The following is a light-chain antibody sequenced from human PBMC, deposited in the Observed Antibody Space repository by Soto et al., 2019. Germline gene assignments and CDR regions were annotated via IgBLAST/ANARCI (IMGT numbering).Light chain of an antibody. CDR3: QSYDSSLSAVV. CDR1: SSNIGAGYD. V-gene: IGLV1-40*01. Sequence: QSVLTQPPSVSGAPGQRVTISCTGSSSNIGAGYDVHWYQQLPGTAPKLLIYGNSNRPSGVPDRFSGSKSGTSASLAITGLQAEDEADYYCQSYDSSLSAVVLGGGTKVTV. CDR2: GNS. J-gene: IGLJ2*01.